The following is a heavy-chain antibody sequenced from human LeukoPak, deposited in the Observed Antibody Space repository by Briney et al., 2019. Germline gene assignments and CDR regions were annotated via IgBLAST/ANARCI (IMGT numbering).Heavy chain of an antibody. Sequence: SETLSLTCTVSGGSISSYYWSWIRQPAGKGLEWIGRIYTSGSTNYNPSLKSRVTMSVDTSKNQFSLKLSSVTAADTAVYYCATYYYDSSGPTSAFDIWGQGTMVTVSS. CDR3: ATYYYDSSGPTSAFDI. CDR1: GGSISSYY. CDR2: IYTSGST. D-gene: IGHD3-22*01. V-gene: IGHV4-4*07. J-gene: IGHJ3*02.